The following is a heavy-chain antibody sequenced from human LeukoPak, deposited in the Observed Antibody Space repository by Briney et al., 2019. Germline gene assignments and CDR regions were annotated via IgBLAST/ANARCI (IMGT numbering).Heavy chain of an antibody. CDR1: GYTFTSYD. CDR2: MNPNSGNT. CDR3: ARGLDQSSPFFLEWLNAPDYYYYYMDV. V-gene: IGHV1-8*01. J-gene: IGHJ6*03. Sequence: ASVKLSCKASGYTFTSYDINWVRQATGQGLEWMGWMNPNSGNTGYAKKFQGRVTMTRNTSISTAYMELSSLRSEDTAVYYCARGLDQSSPFFLEWLNAPDYYYYYMDVWGKGTTVTVSS. D-gene: IGHD3-3*01.